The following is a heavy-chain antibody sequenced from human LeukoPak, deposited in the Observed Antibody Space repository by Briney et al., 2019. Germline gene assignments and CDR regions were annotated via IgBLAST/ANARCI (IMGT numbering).Heavy chain of an antibody. CDR1: GGSISSGSYY. V-gene: IGHV4-61*02. D-gene: IGHD2/OR15-2a*01. CDR2: IYTSGST. CDR3: ARENSLMDV. Sequence: PSETLSLTCTVSGGSISSGSYYWSWNRQPAGKGLEWIGRIYTSGSTNYNPSLKSRVTISVDTSKNQFSLKLSSVTAADTAVYYCARENSLMDVWGKGTTVTVSS. J-gene: IGHJ6*03.